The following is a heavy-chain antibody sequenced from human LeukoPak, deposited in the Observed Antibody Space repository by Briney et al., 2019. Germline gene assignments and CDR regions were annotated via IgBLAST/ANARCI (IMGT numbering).Heavy chain of an antibody. CDR1: GFTFRSYA. V-gene: IGHV3-48*03. Sequence: GGSLRLSCVASGFTFRSYAMNWVRQAPGKGLEGVSYINSSGETIFYADSVKGGFIISRDSAKNSLYLQMKSVRAEDTAVYYCARDSPYYYYYMDVWGKGTTVTVSS. CDR3: ARDSPYYYYYMDV. J-gene: IGHJ6*03. CDR2: INSSGETI.